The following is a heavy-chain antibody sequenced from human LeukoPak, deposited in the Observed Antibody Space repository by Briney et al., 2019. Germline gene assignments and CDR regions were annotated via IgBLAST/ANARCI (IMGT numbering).Heavy chain of an antibody. CDR2: IRYDGSNK. CDR3: AKDPNAVLMVYARGYYFDY. D-gene: IGHD2-8*01. Sequence: GGSLRLSCAASGFTFSSYGMHWVRQAPGKGLEWVAFIRYDGSNKYYADSVKGRFTISRDNSKNTLYLQMNSLRAEDTAVYYCAKDPNAVLMVYARGYYFDYWGQGTLVTVSS. V-gene: IGHV3-30*02. CDR1: GFTFSSYG. J-gene: IGHJ4*02.